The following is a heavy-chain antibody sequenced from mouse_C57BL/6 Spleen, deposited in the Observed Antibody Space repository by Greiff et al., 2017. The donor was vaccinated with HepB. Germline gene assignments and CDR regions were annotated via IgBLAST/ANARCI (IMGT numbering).Heavy chain of an antibody. CDR2: IYPGSGNT. V-gene: IGHV1-76*01. CDR1: GYTFTDYY. J-gene: IGHJ4*01. Sequence: ESGAELVRPGASVKLSCKASGYTFTDYYINWVKQRPGQGLEWIARIYPGSGNTYYNEKFKGKATLTAEKSSSTAYMQLSSLTSEDSAVYFCARRGLRGYYAMDYWGQGTSVTVSS. CDR3: ARRGLRGYYAMDY. D-gene: IGHD3-1*01.